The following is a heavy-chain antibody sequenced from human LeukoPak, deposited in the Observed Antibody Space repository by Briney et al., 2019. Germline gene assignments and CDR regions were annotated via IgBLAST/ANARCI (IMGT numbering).Heavy chain of an antibody. CDR1: GFTFSSYS. D-gene: IGHD5-18*01. CDR3: ARGRGYSYGYFDY. V-gene: IGHV3-48*01. CDR2: ISSSSSTI. J-gene: IGHJ4*02. Sequence: GGSLRLSCAASGFTFSSYSMNWVRQAPGKGLERVSYISSSSSTIYYADSVKGRFTISRDNAKNPLYLQMNSLRAEDTAVYYCARGRGYSYGYFDYWGQGTLVTVSS.